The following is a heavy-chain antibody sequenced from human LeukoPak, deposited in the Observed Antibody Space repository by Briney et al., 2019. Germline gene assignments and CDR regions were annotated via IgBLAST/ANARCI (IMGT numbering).Heavy chain of an antibody. J-gene: IGHJ5*02. D-gene: IGHD3-22*01. CDR2: MYYSGST. CDR1: GGSISSGDYY. Sequence: PSETLSLTCTVSGGSISSGDYYWSWIRQPPGKGLEWIAYMYYSGSTYYNPSLKSRVTMSADTSENQLSLKLSSVTAADTAVYYCARPYYYDSRIDPWGQGILVTVSS. V-gene: IGHV4-30-4*01. CDR3: ARPYYYDSRIDP.